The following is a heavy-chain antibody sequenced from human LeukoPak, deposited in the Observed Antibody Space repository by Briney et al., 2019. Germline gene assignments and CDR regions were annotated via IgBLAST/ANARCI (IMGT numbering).Heavy chain of an antibody. CDR2: IYSGGST. J-gene: IGHJ6*04. V-gene: IGHV3-53*01. Sequence: GGSLRLSCAASGFTVSSNYMSWVRQAPGKGLEWVSVIYSGGSTYYADSVKGRFTISSDNSKNTLYLQMNSLRAEDTAVYYCARDRHGDYSPDYYYYGMDVWGKGTTVTVSS. CDR1: GFTVSSNY. D-gene: IGHD4-17*01. CDR3: ARDRHGDYSPDYYYYGMDV.